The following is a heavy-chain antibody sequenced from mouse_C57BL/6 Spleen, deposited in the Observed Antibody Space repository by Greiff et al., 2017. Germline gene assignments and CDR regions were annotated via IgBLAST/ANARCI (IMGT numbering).Heavy chain of an antibody. CDR2: IDPSDSYT. D-gene: IGHD2-1*01. CDR1: GYTFTSYW. Sequence: VQLQQSGAELVMPGASVKLSCKASGYTFTSYWMHWVKQRPGQGLEWIGEIDPSDSYTNYNQKFKGKSTVTVDKASSPAYMQRSSRAAEDSVGDNGARTEDYGRSGGGFAYWGQGTLGTVYA. CDR3: ARTEDYGRSGGGFAY. V-gene: IGHV1-69*01. J-gene: IGHJ3*01.